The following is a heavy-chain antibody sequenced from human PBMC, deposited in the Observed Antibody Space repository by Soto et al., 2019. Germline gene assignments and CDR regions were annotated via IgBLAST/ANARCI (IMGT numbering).Heavy chain of an antibody. CDR1: GSEFSNYA. CDR2: SSASGRSR. CDR3: AKDGNWLDVYFDV. Sequence: GALRGSCVASGSEFSNYAMSWVRQAPGKGLEWVSISSASGRSRYHADSVKGRFTISRDNSKNTLYLHMTNLRAEDTAVYYCAKDGNWLDVYFDVWGQGTQVTVSS. D-gene: IGHD5-12*01. V-gene: IGHV3-23*01. J-gene: IGHJ4*02.